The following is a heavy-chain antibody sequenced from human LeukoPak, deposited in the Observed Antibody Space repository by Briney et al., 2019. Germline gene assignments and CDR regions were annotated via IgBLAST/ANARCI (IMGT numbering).Heavy chain of an antibody. CDR3: ARETYGDYYYYYGMDV. J-gene: IGHJ6*04. CDR2: TYYRSKWYN. V-gene: IGHV6-1*01. CDR1: GDSVSSNSAA. Sequence: SQTLSLTCAISGDSVSSNSAAWNWIRQSPSRGLEWLGRTYYRSKWYNDYAISVKTRITINPDTSKNQFSLQLNSVTPEETAGYYRARETYGDYYYYYGMDVWGKGTTVTVSS. D-gene: IGHD4-17*01.